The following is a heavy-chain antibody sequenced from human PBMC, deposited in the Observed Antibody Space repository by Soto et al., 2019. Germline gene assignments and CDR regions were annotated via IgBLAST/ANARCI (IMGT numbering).Heavy chain of an antibody. V-gene: IGHV4-34*01. D-gene: IGHD2-15*01. CDR3: ARGGTVIVVVVAASNLLDP. CDR1: GGSFSGYY. CDR2: INHSGST. J-gene: IGHJ5*02. Sequence: SETLSLTCAVYGGSFSGYYWSWIRQPPGKGLEWIGEINHSGSTNYNPSLKSRVTISVDTSKNQFSLKLSSVTAADTAVYYCARGGTVIVVVVAASNLLDPWGQGSLVTCSS.